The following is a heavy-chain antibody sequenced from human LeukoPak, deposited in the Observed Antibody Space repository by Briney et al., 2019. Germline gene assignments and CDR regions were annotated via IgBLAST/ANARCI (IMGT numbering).Heavy chain of an antibody. Sequence: PSETLSLTCTVSGDSISRSAYFWGWVRQPPGKGLEWIGNIYYRGGTYYTPSLKSRVTISVDTSKNQLSLKLSSVTASDTAVYYCVRQGTSYSNYAYWGQGTLVTVSS. V-gene: IGHV4-39*01. CDR3: VRQGTSYSNYAY. CDR2: IYYRGGT. CDR1: GDSISRSAYF. J-gene: IGHJ4*02. D-gene: IGHD4-11*01.